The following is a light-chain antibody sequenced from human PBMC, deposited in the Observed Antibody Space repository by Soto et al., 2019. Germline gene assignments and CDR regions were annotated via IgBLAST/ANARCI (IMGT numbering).Light chain of an antibody. CDR3: QQRYSSPQT. V-gene: IGKV1-39*01. CDR1: QSITRH. Sequence: DIQMTQSPSSLSASVGDRVTITCRASQSITRHLNWYQQKPGKAPRLLIYSASSLQSGVPSRFSGSGSGTDFILTISSLQPEHLTPYYCQQRYSSPQTFGQGTKVDI. J-gene: IGKJ1*01. CDR2: SAS.